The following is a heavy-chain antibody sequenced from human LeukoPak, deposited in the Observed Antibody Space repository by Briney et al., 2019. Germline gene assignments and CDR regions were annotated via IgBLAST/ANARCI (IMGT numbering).Heavy chain of an antibody. J-gene: IGHJ4*02. CDR3: ARDNPNSGSYLY. Sequence: SETLSLTCTVSGGSISSTSYYWDWIRQPPGKGLEWIGNFYNSGSTHYSPSLKSRVTMSVDTSKNQFSLKLSSVTAADTAVYYCARDNPNSGSYLYWGQGTLVTVSS. V-gene: IGHV4-39*02. CDR2: FYNSGST. CDR1: GGSISSTSYY. D-gene: IGHD1-26*01.